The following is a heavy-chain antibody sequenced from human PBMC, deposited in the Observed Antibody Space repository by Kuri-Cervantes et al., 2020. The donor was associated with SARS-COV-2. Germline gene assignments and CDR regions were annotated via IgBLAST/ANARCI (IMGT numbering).Heavy chain of an antibody. V-gene: IGHV4-39*01. CDR1: GGSICSSSYY. Sequence: SETLSLTCTVSGGSICSSSYYWGWIRQPPGKGLEWIGSIYYSGSTYYNPSLKSRVTISVDTSKNQFSLKLSSVTAADTAVYYCARHGLRYYGSGSLTTFDYWGQGTLVTVSS. CDR3: ARHGLRYYGSGSLTTFDY. D-gene: IGHD3-10*01. J-gene: IGHJ4*02. CDR2: IYYSGST.